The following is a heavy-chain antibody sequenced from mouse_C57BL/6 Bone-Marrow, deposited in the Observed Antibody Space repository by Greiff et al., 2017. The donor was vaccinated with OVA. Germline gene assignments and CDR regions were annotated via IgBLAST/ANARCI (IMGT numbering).Heavy chain of an antibody. CDR3: AYDGYYGWYFDV. V-gene: IGHV1-74*01. D-gene: IGHD2-3*01. CDR1: GYTFTSYW. J-gene: IGHJ1*03. CDR2: IHPSDSDT. Sequence: QVHVKQPGAELVKPGASVKVSCKASGYTFTSYWMHWVKQRPGQGLEWIGRIHPSDSDTNYNQKFKGKATLTVDKSSSTAYMQLSSLTSEDSAVYYCAYDGYYGWYFDVWGTGTTVTVSS.